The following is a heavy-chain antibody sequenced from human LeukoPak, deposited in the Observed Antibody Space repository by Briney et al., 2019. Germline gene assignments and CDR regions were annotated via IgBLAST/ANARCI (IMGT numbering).Heavy chain of an antibody. V-gene: IGHV3-15*01. CDR3: TGNSFDY. D-gene: IGHD4-23*01. J-gene: IGHJ4*02. CDR2: FTSKSDGGTT. Sequence: GGSLRLSCAASGFTFSSFEMNWVRQAPGKGLEWIGRFTSKSDGGTTDYTAPVKGRFTISSDDSRNTLYLQMNSLKTEDTAVYYCTGNSFDYWGQGTLVTVSS. CDR1: GFTFSSFE.